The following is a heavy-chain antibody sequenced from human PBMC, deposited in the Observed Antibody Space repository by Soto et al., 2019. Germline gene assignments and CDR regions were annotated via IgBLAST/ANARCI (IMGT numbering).Heavy chain of an antibody. Sequence: GGSLRLSCAASGFTFSSYSMNWVRQAPGKGLEWVSSISSSSSYIYYADSVKGRFTISRDNAKNSLYLQMNSLRAEDTAVYYCARDFLSSGYVGGAFDIWGQGTMVTVSS. J-gene: IGHJ3*02. D-gene: IGHD3-22*01. V-gene: IGHV3-21*01. CDR1: GFTFSSYS. CDR2: ISSSSSYI. CDR3: ARDFLSSGYVGGAFDI.